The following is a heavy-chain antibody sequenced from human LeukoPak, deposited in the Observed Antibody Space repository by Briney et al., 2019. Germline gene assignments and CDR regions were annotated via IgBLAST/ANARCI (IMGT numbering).Heavy chain of an antibody. J-gene: IGHJ4*02. Sequence: SETLSLTCTVSGGSISSYYWSWIRQPPGKGLEWIGYIYYSGSTNYNPSLKSRVTISVDTSKNQFSLKLSSVTAADTAVYYCARGSGWYNYFDYWGQGTLVTVSS. CDR3: ARGSGWYNYFDY. CDR2: IYYSGST. CDR1: GGSISSYY. D-gene: IGHD6-19*01. V-gene: IGHV4-59*01.